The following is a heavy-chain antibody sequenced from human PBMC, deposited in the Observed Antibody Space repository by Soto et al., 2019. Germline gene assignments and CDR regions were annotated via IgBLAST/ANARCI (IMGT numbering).Heavy chain of an antibody. Sequence: QVQLVQSGAEVKKSGASVKVSCKTSGYTFTGHFLNWVRQAPGQRPEWMGWINPNTGGTKYAQNFQGRVTMTRDTSISTAYMDLSRLRSDDTAVYYCARGDHSSGNGVFQDWGQVTLVTVSS. J-gene: IGHJ4*02. V-gene: IGHV1-2*02. CDR2: INPNTGGT. CDR1: GYTFTGHF. CDR3: ARGDHSSGNGVFQD. D-gene: IGHD6-19*01.